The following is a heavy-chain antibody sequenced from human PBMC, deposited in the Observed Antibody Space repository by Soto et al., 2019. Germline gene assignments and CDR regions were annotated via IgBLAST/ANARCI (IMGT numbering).Heavy chain of an antibody. CDR1: GGSLSSHH. J-gene: IGHJ6*02. D-gene: IGHD3-10*01. V-gene: IGHV4-59*08. CDR2: IYYRGNT. Sequence: PSETLSLTCTVSGGSLSSHHWSWVRQPQGKGLDWIGYIYYRGNTNYKPSLESRATLSVDVSKNQFSLNLTSVTAADTAVYYCARLIRGVPSRGMDVWCQGTTVTVS. CDR3: ARLIRGVPSRGMDV.